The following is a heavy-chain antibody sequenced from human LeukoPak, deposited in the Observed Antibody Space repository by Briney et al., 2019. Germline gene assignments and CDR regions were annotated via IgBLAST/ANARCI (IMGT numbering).Heavy chain of an antibody. CDR2: ISSSGSTI. V-gene: IGHV3-11*04. CDR1: GFTFSDYY. J-gene: IGHJ6*03. D-gene: IGHD3-3*01. Sequence: TGGSLSLSCAASGFTFSDYYMRWIRGAPGKGVEWVSYISSSGSTIYYAYSVKGRFTISRDNSKNTLYLQMNSLRAEDTDVYYCARDKYYFWSGYIYYYYYMDVWGKGTTVTVSS. CDR3: ARDKYYFWSGYIYYYYYMDV.